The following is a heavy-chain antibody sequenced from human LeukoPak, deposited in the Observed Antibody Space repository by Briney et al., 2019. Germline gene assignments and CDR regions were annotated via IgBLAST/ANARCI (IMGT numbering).Heavy chain of an antibody. Sequence: PSETLSLTCTVSGGSINNFYWSWIRQAPGKGLEWIGFIYHSGSSNYNPSLKSRITISVDTSKNQFSLKLSSVTAADTAVYFCARHRSGIASALDSWGQGTLVSV. CDR3: ARHRSGIASALDS. J-gene: IGHJ4*02. V-gene: IGHV4-59*08. D-gene: IGHD6-13*01. CDR1: GGSINNFY. CDR2: IYHSGSS.